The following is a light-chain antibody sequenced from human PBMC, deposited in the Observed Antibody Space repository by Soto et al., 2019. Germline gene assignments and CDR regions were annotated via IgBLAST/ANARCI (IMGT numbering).Light chain of an antibody. Sequence: EIVLTQSPGTLSLSPGERATLSCRASQSVSNNYLAWYQQKPGQGPRLLIYGASSRATGIPDRFSGSGSGTDFTLTSSILPPDDFAYYCHQHYNSHPEAFGQGTKVDIK. CDR3: QHYNSHPEA. CDR2: GAS. CDR1: QSVSNNY. V-gene: IGKV3-20*01. J-gene: IGKJ1*01.